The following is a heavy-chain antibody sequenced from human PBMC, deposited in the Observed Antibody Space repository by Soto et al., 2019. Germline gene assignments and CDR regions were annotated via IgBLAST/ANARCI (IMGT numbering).Heavy chain of an antibody. V-gene: IGHV5-10-1*01. CDR1: GYSFTIYC. CDR3: ARYCSSTSCYNYYYYYGMDV. J-gene: IGHJ6*02. D-gene: IGHD2-2*02. CDR2: IDPSDSYT. Sequence: GESLKISCKGSGYSFTIYCISLVRQMPGKGLEWMGRIDPSDSYTNYSPSFQGHVTISADKSISTAYLQWSSLKASDTAMYYCARYCSSTSCYNYYYYYGMDVWGQGTTVTVSS.